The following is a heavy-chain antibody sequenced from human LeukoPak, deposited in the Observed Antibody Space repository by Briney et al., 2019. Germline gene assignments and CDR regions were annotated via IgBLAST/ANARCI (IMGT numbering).Heavy chain of an antibody. Sequence: GGSLRLSCEASGFTFRSYGLHWVRQAPGKGLEWVAFIRYDGRNKYYADSVKGRFTISRDNSKNTLFLQMNSLRPEDTAVYYCAKDLYLTYGSGSHDAFDIWGQGTMVTVSS. CDR1: GFTFRSYG. D-gene: IGHD3-10*01. CDR3: AKDLYLTYGSGSHDAFDI. J-gene: IGHJ3*02. V-gene: IGHV3-30*02. CDR2: IRYDGRNK.